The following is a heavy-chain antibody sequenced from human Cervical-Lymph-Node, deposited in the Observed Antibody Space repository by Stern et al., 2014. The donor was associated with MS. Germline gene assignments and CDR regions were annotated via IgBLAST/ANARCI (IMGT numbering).Heavy chain of an antibody. J-gene: IGHJ4*02. CDR1: GFSLSTSGMR. D-gene: IGHD3-3*01. CDR2: IDWDDDQ. CDR3: ARSPPYYEFWNDYYYFDY. V-gene: IGHV2-70*04. Sequence: ESGPALVKPTQTLTLTCTFSGFSLSTSGMRVSWIRQPPGKALEWLARIDWDDDQFYSTSLKTRLTISKDTSKNQVVLTMTNMDPVDTATYYCARSPPYYEFWNDYYYFDYWGQGTLVAVSS.